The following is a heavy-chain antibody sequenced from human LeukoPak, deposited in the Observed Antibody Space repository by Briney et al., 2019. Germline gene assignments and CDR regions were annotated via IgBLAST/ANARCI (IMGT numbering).Heavy chain of an antibody. CDR2: IYYSGST. V-gene: IGHV4-39*07. J-gene: IGHJ6*02. D-gene: IGHD6-19*01. CDR1: GGSISSSSYY. CDR3: ARNRGWYAMDV. Sequence: PSETLSLTCTVSGGSISSSSYYWGWIRQPPGKGLEWIGSIYYSGSTYYNPSLKGRVTISVDTSRNQFSLKLSSVTAADTAVYYCARNRGWYAMDVWGQGTTVTVSS.